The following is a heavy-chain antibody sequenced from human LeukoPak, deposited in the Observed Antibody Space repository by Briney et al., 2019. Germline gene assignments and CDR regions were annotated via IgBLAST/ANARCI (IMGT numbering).Heavy chain of an antibody. CDR3: ARTVEMATDVGYYYYYYMDV. J-gene: IGHJ6*03. CDR1: GGSISSYY. D-gene: IGHD5-24*01. CDR2: IYYSGST. Sequence: PSETLSLTCTVSGGSISSYYWSWIRQPPGKGLEWIGYIYYSGSTNYNPSLKSRVTISVDTSKNQFSLKLSSVTAADTAVYYCARTVEMATDVGYYYYYYMDVWGKGTTVTVSS. V-gene: IGHV4-59*01.